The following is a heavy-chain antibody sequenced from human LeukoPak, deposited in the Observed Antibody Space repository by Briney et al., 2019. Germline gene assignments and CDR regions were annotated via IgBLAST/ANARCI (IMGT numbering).Heavy chain of an antibody. CDR1: GYNFFSNYW. J-gene: IGHJ4*02. Sequence: SGESLRISCKAYGYNFFSNYWIAWVRQMPGKGLEWMGILYPGDSDSRYSPSFQGQVTISADKSISTAYLQWSSLKASDTAMYYCARASRDGYNQNFDYWGQGTLVTVSS. CDR3: ARASRDGYNQNFDY. CDR2: LYPGDSDS. D-gene: IGHD5-24*01. V-gene: IGHV5-51*01.